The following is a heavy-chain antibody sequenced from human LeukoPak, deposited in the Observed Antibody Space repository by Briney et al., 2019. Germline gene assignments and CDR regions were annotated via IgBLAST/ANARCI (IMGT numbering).Heavy chain of an antibody. CDR3: ARAQDGWYFDY. Sequence: GGSLRLSCAASGFTFSSYAMHWVRQAPRKGLEYVSAISSNGGSTYYANSVKGRFTISRDNSKNTLYLQMGSLRAEDMAVYYCARAQDGWYFDYWGQGTLVTVSS. V-gene: IGHV3-64*01. J-gene: IGHJ4*02. D-gene: IGHD4-17*01. CDR2: ISSNGGST. CDR1: GFTFSSYA.